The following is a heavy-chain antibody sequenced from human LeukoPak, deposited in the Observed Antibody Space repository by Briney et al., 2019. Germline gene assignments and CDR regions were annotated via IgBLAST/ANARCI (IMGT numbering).Heavy chain of an antibody. J-gene: IGHJ4*02. V-gene: IGHV3-30-3*01. CDR1: GFTFSSYA. CDR2: ISYDGSNK. CDR3: ARDSGWWRFDF. Sequence: TGGSLRLSCAASGFTFSSYAMHWVRQAPGKGLEWVAVISYDGSNKYYADSVKGRFTISRDNSKNTLYLQMNSLRAEDTAVYYCARDSGWWRFDFWGQGTLVTVSS. D-gene: IGHD6-13*01.